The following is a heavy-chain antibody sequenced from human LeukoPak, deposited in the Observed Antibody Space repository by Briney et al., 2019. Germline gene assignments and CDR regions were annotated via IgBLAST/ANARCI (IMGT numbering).Heavy chain of an antibody. D-gene: IGHD3-10*01. CDR2: ISSSSSYI. Sequence: PGGSLRLSCAASGFTFSTYSMNWVRQAPGKGLEWVSSISSSSSYIYYADSVKGRFTISRDNGKNSLYLQMNSLRAEDTAVYYCARESPRYYGSGSYFSNAFDIWGQGAMVTVSS. J-gene: IGHJ3*02. CDR1: GFTFSTYS. CDR3: ARESPRYYGSGSYFSNAFDI. V-gene: IGHV3-21*06.